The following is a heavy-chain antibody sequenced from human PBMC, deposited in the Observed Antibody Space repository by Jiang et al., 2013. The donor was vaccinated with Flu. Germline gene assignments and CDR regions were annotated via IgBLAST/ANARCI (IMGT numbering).Heavy chain of an antibody. D-gene: IGHD3-9*01. Sequence: PGLVKPSETLSLTCTVSGGSISSSSYYWGLDPPAPRKGLEWIGSIYYSGSTYYNPSLKSRVTISVDTSKNQFSLKLSSVTAADTAVYYCASHNFDWLNYYYGMDVWGQGTTVTVSS. CDR3: ASHNFDWLNYYYGMDV. CDR2: IYYSGST. J-gene: IGHJ6*02. CDR1: GGSISSSSYY. V-gene: IGHV4-39*01.